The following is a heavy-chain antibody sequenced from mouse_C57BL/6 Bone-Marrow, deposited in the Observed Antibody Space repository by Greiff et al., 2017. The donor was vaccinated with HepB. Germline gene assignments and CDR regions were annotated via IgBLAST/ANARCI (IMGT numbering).Heavy chain of an antibody. D-gene: IGHD2-3*01. CDR2: IDPSDSYT. CDR3: ARGGWLLPWFAY. Sequence: QVQLQQPGAELVRPGTSVKLSCKASGYTFTSYWMHWVKQRPGQGLEWIGVIDPSDSYTNYNQKFKGKATLTVDTSSSTAYMQLSSLTSEDSAVYYCARGGWLLPWFAYWGQGTLVTVSA. CDR1: GYTFTSYW. J-gene: IGHJ3*01. V-gene: IGHV1-59*01.